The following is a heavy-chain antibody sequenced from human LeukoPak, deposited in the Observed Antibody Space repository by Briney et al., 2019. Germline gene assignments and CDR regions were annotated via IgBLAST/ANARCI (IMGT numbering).Heavy chain of an antibody. V-gene: IGHV3-48*04. CDR1: GFTFRTHA. Sequence: PGGSLRLSCEASGFTFRTHAVSWIRQAPGKGLEWVSYISTSSSTIYYADSVKGRFTISRDNAKNSLYLQMNSLRAEDTAVYYCARDLRGVAVDYWGQGTLVTVSS. CDR3: ARDLRGVAVDY. D-gene: IGHD3-10*01. CDR2: ISTSSSTI. J-gene: IGHJ4*02.